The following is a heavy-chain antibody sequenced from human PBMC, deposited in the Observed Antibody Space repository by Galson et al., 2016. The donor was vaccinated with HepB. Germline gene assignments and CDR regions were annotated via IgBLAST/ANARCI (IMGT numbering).Heavy chain of an antibody. CDR1: GFTFSNYA. Sequence: SLRLSCAASGFTFSNYAMHWVRQTPGKGLEWVAVISYDENNKYYADSVKGRFTISRDNSKNTLYLQMNSLRAEDTAVYYCARPLQQWLLQDDAFDIWGQGTMVTVPS. CDR2: ISYDENNK. D-gene: IGHD6-19*01. CDR3: ARPLQQWLLQDDAFDI. V-gene: IGHV3-30-3*01. J-gene: IGHJ3*02.